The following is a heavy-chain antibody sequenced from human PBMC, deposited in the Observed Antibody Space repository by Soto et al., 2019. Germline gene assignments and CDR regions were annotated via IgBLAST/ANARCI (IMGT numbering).Heavy chain of an antibody. CDR1: GYNFTNYW. CDR3: ARRTHYYDSSGYSGAAFDI. D-gene: IGHD3-22*01. V-gene: IGHV5-51*01. CDR2: IYPGDSDT. J-gene: IGHJ3*02. Sequence: EVQLVQSGAEVKKPGESLKISCKGSGYNFTNYWIGWVRQMPGKGLEWMGIIYPGDSDTRNSPSFQGQVTLSADKSISTASLQWSSLKASDTAMYYCARRTHYYDSSGYSGAAFDIWGQGTMVTVSS.